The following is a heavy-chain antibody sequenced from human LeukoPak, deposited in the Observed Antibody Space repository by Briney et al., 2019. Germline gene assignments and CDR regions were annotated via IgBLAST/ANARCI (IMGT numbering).Heavy chain of an antibody. CDR3: ARDRAYYYDSSGYYYPYDY. CDR2: INPNSGGT. V-gene: IGHV1-2*02. CDR1: GYTFTCYY. Sequence: ASVKVSCKASGYTFTCYYMHWVRQAPGQGLEWMGWINPNSGGTNYAQKFQGRVTMTRDTSISTAYMELSRLRSDDTAVYYCARDRAYYYDSSGYYYPYDYWGQGTLVTVSS. J-gene: IGHJ4*02. D-gene: IGHD3-22*01.